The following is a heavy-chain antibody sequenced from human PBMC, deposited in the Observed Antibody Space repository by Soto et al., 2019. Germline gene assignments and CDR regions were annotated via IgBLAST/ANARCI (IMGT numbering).Heavy chain of an antibody. V-gene: IGHV1-69*13. Sequence: SVKVSCKASGGTFSSYAISWVRQAPGQGLEWMGGIIPIFGTANYAQKFQGRVTITADESTSTAYMELSSLRSDDTAVYYCAALAAAGIRGSAFDIWGQGTMVTVSS. CDR1: GGTFSSYA. J-gene: IGHJ3*02. D-gene: IGHD6-13*01. CDR3: AALAAAGIRGSAFDI. CDR2: IIPIFGTA.